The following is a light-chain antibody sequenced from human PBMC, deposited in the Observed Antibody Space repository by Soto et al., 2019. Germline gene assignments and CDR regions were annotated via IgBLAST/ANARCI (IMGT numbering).Light chain of an antibody. CDR2: DVS. J-gene: IGLJ1*01. CDR1: SSDVGGYNY. Sequence: QSAMTQPRSVSGSPGQSVTISCTGTSSDVGGYNYVSWYQQHPGKAPKLMIYDVSKRPSGVPDRFSGSKSGNTASLTISGLQAEDEADYYCCSYEGRYTFEIYGTGPQVTVL. CDR3: CSYEGRYTFEI. V-gene: IGLV2-11*01.